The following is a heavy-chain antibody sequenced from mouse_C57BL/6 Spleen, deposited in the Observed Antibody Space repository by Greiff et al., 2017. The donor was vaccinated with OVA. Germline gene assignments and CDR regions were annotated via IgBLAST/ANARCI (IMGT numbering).Heavy chain of an antibody. CDR2: INPNYGTT. D-gene: IGHD2-3*01. V-gene: IGHV1-39*01. J-gene: IGHJ2*01. Sequence: EVHLVESGPELVKPGASVKISCKASGYSFTDYNMNWVKQSNGKSLEWIGVINPNYGTTSYNQKFKGKATLTVDQSSSTAYMQLNSLTSEDSAVYYCARCDGYSGEYYYFDYWGQGTTLTVSS. CDR3: ARCDGYSGEYYYFDY. CDR1: GYSFTDYN.